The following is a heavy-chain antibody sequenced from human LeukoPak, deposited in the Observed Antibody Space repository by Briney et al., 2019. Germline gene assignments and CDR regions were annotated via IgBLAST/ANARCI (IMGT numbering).Heavy chain of an antibody. V-gene: IGHV4-31*03. Sequence: SETLSLTCTVSGGSISSGYYWSWIRQLPGRGPEWIGYIYWSGDTYSSPSLKSRVSISVDTSKNQFSLRLSSVTAADTAVYYCARSYQAADAFDIWGQGTMVTVSS. CDR2: IYWSGDT. J-gene: IGHJ3*02. CDR1: GGSISSGYY. CDR3: ARSYQAADAFDI. D-gene: IGHD2-2*01.